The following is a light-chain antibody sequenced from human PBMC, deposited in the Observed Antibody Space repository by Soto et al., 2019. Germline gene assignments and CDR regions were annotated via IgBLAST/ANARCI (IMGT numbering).Light chain of an antibody. CDR1: SSDVGDYNY. V-gene: IGLV2-14*01. Sequence: QSALTQPASVSGSPGQSITLSCTGTSSDVGDYNYVSWYQQHPGKAPRLIIYEVSYRPSGVSNRFSGSKSGNTASLTISGLQAEDEADYYCSSYARSSTWVFGGGTKVTVL. CDR2: EVS. J-gene: IGLJ3*02. CDR3: SSYARSSTWV.